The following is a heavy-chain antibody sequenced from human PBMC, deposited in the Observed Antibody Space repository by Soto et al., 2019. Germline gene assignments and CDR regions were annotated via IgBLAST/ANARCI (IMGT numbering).Heavy chain of an antibody. J-gene: IGHJ6*02. V-gene: IGHV1-58*01. CDR1: GFTFTNSA. D-gene: IGHD6-19*01. Sequence: SVKVSCKASGFTFTNSAVQWVRQARGQRLEWIGWIVVGSGDTNYAQKFQERVTITRDMSTSTAYMELSSLRSEDTAVYYCAREQHSSGWYPYYYYYGMDVWGQGTTVTVSS. CDR2: IVVGSGDT. CDR3: AREQHSSGWYPYYYYYGMDV.